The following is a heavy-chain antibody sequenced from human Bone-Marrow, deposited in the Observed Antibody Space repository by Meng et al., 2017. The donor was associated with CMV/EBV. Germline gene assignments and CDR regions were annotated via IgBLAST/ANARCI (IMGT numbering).Heavy chain of an antibody. D-gene: IGHD3-16*02. V-gene: IGHV1-8*03. J-gene: IGHJ4*02. Sequence: ASVKVSCKASGYTFTSYDINWVRQATGQGLEWMGWMNPNSGNTGYAQKFQGRVTITRNTSISTAYMELSSLRSEDTAVYYCARDAMITFGGVIVPEGYWGQGTLVTVSS. CDR1: GYTFTSYD. CDR3: ARDAMITFGGVIVPEGY. CDR2: MNPNSGNT.